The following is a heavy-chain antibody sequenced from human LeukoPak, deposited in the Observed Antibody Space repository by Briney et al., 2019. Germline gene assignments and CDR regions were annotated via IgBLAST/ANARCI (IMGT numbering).Heavy chain of an antibody. D-gene: IGHD5-24*01. CDR1: GFTFGHYG. Sequence: GRSLKLSCAASGFTFGHYGMHWVRQAPGKGLEWMAIIWYDGSEKFYADSVQGRFTISRDNSKDTLYLQMNSLRLDDTGVYYCARDQDGYNLFDYWGQGTLVTVSS. J-gene: IGHJ4*02. CDR2: IWYDGSEK. CDR3: ARDQDGYNLFDY. V-gene: IGHV3-33*01.